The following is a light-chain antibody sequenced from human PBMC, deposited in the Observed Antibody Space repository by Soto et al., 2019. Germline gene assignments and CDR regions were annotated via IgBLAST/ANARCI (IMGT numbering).Light chain of an antibody. Sequence: DIQMTQSPSTLSAFAGDRVTITCRASQSISSWLAWYQQKPGKAPKLLIYKASSLESGVPSRFSGSGSGTEFTLTISRLQPDDSATYYCQHYNSYSEAFGQGTKV. CDR2: KAS. V-gene: IGKV1-5*03. J-gene: IGKJ1*01. CDR1: QSISSW. CDR3: QHYNSYSEA.